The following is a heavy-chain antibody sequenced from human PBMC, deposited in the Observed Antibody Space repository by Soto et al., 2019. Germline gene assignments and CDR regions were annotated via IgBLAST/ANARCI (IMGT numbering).Heavy chain of an antibody. CDR2: IYPGDSDT. CDR1: GYTFTAYW. J-gene: IGHJ3*02. Sequence: GESLKISCKASGYTFTAYWIGWVRQMPGRGLECLGIIYPGDSDTRYSPSFQGQVTISADKSTSTAHLQWSSLKASDTAMYYCVRGGLYYYDRSGFTGAFDIWGRGTMVTVSS. D-gene: IGHD3-22*01. V-gene: IGHV5-51*01. CDR3: VRGGLYYYDRSGFTGAFDI.